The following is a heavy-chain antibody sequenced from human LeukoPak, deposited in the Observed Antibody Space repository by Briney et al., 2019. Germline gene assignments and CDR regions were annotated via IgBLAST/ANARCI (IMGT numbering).Heavy chain of an antibody. CDR3: AKDGISYSRSSEREFDY. CDR1: GFTFRIYG. D-gene: IGHD6-6*01. CDR2: ISYDGSNK. Sequence: GRSLRLSCAASGFTFRIYGMHWVRQAPGKGLEWVAVISYDGSNKYFADSVKGRFTISRDNSKNTLYLQMNNLRAVDTAVYYCAKDGISYSRSSEREFDYWGQGTLVTVSS. J-gene: IGHJ4*02. V-gene: IGHV3-30*18.